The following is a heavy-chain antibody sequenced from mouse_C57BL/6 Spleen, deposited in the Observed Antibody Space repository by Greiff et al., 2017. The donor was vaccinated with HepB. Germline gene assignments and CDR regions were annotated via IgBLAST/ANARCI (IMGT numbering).Heavy chain of an antibody. CDR1: GFTFSDYG. D-gene: IGHD1-1*01. CDR3: ANTVVPYYAMDY. V-gene: IGHV5-17*01. J-gene: IGHJ4*01. CDR2: ISSGSSTI. Sequence: EVQLVESGGGLVKPGGSLKLSCAASGFTFSDYGMHWVRQAPEKGLEWVAYISSGSSTIYYADTVKGRFTISRDNAKNTLFLQMTSLRSEDTAMYYCANTVVPYYAMDYWGQGTSVTVSS.